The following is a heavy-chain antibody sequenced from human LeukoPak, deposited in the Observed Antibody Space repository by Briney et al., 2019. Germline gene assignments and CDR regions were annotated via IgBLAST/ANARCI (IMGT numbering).Heavy chain of an antibody. CDR3: AREPPNSYYFDY. CDR1: GYSFTTDN. Sequence: GASVKVSCKASGYSFTTDNMHWMRQAPGQRLEWMGIIYSSGGSTSAQKFQGRVTMTRDTSTSTVYMELSSLRSEDTAVYYCAREPPNSYYFDYWGQGTLVTVSS. V-gene: IGHV1-46*01. D-gene: IGHD2/OR15-2a*01. J-gene: IGHJ4*02. CDR2: IYSSGGST.